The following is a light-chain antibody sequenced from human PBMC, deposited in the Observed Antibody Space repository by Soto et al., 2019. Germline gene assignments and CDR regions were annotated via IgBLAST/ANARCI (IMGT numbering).Light chain of an antibody. Sequence: QSVLTQPASVSGSPGQSITTSCTGTSSYVGGYNSVSWYQQHPGKAPKLILYDVTDRPSGVSYRFSGSKSGNTASLTISGLQAADEADYFCSSFTSSMTNVFGSGTKVTVL. J-gene: IGLJ1*01. CDR1: SSYVGGYNS. CDR2: DVT. CDR3: SSFTSSMTNV. V-gene: IGLV2-14*01.